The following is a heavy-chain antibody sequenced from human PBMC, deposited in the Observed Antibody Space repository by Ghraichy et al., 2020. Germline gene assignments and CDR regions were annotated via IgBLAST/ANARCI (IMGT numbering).Heavy chain of an antibody. CDR3: ARVPYPLRFLEWLQYGMDV. Sequence: ASVKVSCKASGYTFTSYGISWVRQAPGQGLEWMGWISAYNGNTNYAQKLQGRVTMTTDTSTSTAYMELRSLRSDDTAVYYCARVPYPLRFLEWLQYGMDVWGQGTTVTVSS. CDR2: ISAYNGNT. V-gene: IGHV1-18*01. CDR1: GYTFTSYG. J-gene: IGHJ6*02. D-gene: IGHD3-3*01.